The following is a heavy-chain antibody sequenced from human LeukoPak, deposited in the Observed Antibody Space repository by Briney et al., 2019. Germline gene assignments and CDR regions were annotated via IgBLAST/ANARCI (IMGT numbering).Heavy chain of an antibody. D-gene: IGHD6-19*01. CDR1: GGSFSGYY. Sequence: SETLSLTCAVYGGSFSGYYWSWIRQPPGKGLEWIGEINHSGSTNYNPSLKSRVTISVDTSKNQFSLKLSSVTAADTAVYYCARARYSSGWYGGAFDIWGQGTMVTVSS. J-gene: IGHJ3*02. V-gene: IGHV4-34*01. CDR2: INHSGST. CDR3: ARARYSSGWYGGAFDI.